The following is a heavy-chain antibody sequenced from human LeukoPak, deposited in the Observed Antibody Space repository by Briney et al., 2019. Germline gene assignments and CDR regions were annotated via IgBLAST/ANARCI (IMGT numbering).Heavy chain of an antibody. D-gene: IGHD2-2*03. J-gene: IGHJ3*02. Sequence: GESLKISCKGSGYSFTSYWIGWVRQLPGKGLEWMGIIYPGDSDTRYSPSFQGQVTISADKSISTAYLRWSSLKASDTAMYYCARHYREGRVDFAYDAFDIWGQGTMVTVSS. CDR3: ARHYREGRVDFAYDAFDI. V-gene: IGHV5-51*01. CDR1: GYSFTSYW. CDR2: IYPGDSDT.